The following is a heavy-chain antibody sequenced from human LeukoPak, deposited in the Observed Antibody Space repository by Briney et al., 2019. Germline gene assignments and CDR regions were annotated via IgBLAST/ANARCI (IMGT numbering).Heavy chain of an antibody. V-gene: IGHV5-10-1*01. CDR1: GYSFTSYW. CDR2: IDPSDSYT. D-gene: IGHD2-15*01. CDR3: ARRAKSYCSGGSCYLDY. J-gene: IGHJ4*02. Sequence: GESLRISCKGSGYSFTSYWISWVRQMPGKGLEWMGRIDPSDSYTNYSPSFQGHVTISADKSISTAYLQWSSLKASDTAMYYCARRAKSYCSGGSCYLDYWGQGTLVTASS.